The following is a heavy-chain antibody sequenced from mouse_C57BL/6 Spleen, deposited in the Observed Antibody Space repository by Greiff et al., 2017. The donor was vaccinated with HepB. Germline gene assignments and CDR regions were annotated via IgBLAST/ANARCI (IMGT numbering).Heavy chain of an antibody. CDR2: ISSGSSTI. J-gene: IGHJ2*01. Sequence: EVKVEESGGGLVKPGGSLKLSCAASGFTFSDYGMHWVRQAPEKGLEWVAYISSGSSTIYYADTVKGRFTISRDNAKNTLFLQMTGLRSEDTAMYYCARFLFDYWGQGTTLTVSS. V-gene: IGHV5-17*01. CDR1: GFTFSDYG. CDR3: ARFLFDY.